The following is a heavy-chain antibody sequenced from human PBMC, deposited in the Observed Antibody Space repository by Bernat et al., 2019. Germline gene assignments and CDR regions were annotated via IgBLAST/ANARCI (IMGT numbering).Heavy chain of an antibody. CDR3: AREVSYGLSGMDV. CDR2: ISYDGTNK. Sequence: QVQLEESGGGVVEPGRSLRLSCAASGFTFSSYTMHWVRQAPGKGLEWVAVISYDGTNKYYAASVKGRFTISRDNSKNTLYLQMNSLRAEDTAVYYCAREVSYGLSGMDVWGQGTAVTVSS. J-gene: IGHJ6*02. V-gene: IGHV3-30-3*01. CDR1: GFTFSSYT. D-gene: IGHD5-18*01.